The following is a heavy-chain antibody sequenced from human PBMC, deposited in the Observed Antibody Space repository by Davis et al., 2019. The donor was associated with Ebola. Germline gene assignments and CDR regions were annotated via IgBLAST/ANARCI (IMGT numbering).Heavy chain of an antibody. J-gene: IGHJ4*02. CDR1: GGSFSGYY. Sequence: SETLSLTCAAYGGSFSGYYWSWIRQPPGKGLEWIGEINHSGSTNYSPSLKSRVTISVDTTKNHFSLKLTSVTAADSAVYYCARGQGLWGLIYYFDYWGQGTLVTVSS. D-gene: IGHD7-27*01. CDR2: INHSGST. V-gene: IGHV4-34*01. CDR3: ARGQGLWGLIYYFDY.